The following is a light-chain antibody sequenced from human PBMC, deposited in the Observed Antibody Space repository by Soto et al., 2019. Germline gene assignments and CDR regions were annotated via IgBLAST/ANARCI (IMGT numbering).Light chain of an antibody. J-gene: IGKJ5*01. CDR1: QSVMGTS. V-gene: IGKV3-20*01. Sequence: DIVLTQSPGTLSLSPGERATLSFRASQSVMGTSLAWYQQKPGQAPRLLIYDASSRATGIPDRFSGGGSGTAVPLTISRLEPEDFAVYYCQHYGSSPPITFGQGTRLEIK. CDR2: DAS. CDR3: QHYGSSPPIT.